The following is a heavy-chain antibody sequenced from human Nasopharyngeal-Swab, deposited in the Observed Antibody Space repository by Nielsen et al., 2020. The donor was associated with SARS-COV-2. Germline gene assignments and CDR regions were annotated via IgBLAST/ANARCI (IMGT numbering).Heavy chain of an antibody. D-gene: IGHD1-7*01. Sequence: VRQMPGKGLAWMGRIDPSDSYTNYSPSFQGHVTISADKSISTAYLQWSSLKASDTAMYYCARSITGTTLLPRYYYYGMDVWGQGTTVTVSS. CDR3: ARSITGTTLLPRYYYYGMDV. J-gene: IGHJ6*02. CDR2: IDPSDSYT. V-gene: IGHV5-10-1*01.